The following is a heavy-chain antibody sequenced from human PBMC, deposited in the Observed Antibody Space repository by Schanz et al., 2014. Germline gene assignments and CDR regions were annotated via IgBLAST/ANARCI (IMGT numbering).Heavy chain of an antibody. Sequence: QVQLVQSGAEVKKPGSSVKVSCKASGGTFSSSTLTWVRQDPGQGLEWMGRIIPILDKTNYAQKFQGRVTMTADKATSTVYMEVSGLRSEDTAVYYCAKVDRTRYYAMDVWGQGTTVTVSS. CDR1: GGTFSSST. D-gene: IGHD3-9*01. CDR3: AKVDRTRYYAMDV. V-gene: IGHV1-69*08. J-gene: IGHJ6*02. CDR2: IIPILDKT.